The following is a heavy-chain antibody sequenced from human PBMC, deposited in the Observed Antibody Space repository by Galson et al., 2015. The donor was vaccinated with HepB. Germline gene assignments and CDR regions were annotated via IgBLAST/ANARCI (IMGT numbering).Heavy chain of an antibody. D-gene: IGHD3-10*01. CDR3: SIMVRRSPFDY. Sequence: SLSLSCAASGFTFNTFWMSWVRQTPGKGLEWVANIKEDGSEAYYVDSVKGRFTISRDNAKNLLYLQMNSLRDEDTAIYYCSIMVRRSPFDYWGQGTLLSVSS. J-gene: IGHJ4*02. CDR1: GFTFNTFW. V-gene: IGHV3-7*01. CDR2: IKEDGSEA.